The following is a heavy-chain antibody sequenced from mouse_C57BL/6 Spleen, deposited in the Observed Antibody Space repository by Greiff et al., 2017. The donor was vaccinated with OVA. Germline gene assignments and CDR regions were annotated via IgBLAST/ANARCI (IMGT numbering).Heavy chain of an antibody. V-gene: IGHV1-82*01. D-gene: IGHD1-1*01. CDR3: ERSMAVVSGGDY. Sequence: QVQLQQSGPELVKPGASVKISCKASGYAFSSSWMNWVKQRPGKGLEWIGRIYPGDGDTNYNGKFKGKATLTADKSSSTAYMQLSSLTSEDSAVYSGERSMAVVSGGDYWGQGTTVTVSS. CDR1: GYAFSSSW. J-gene: IGHJ4*01. CDR2: IYPGDGDT.